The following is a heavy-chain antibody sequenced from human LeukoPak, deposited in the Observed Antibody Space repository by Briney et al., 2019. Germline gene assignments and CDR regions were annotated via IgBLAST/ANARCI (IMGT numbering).Heavy chain of an antibody. V-gene: IGHV4-59*01. D-gene: IGHD6-19*01. J-gene: IGHJ4*02. CDR1: GDSISSYS. CDR3: ARAIDSSGWSIYYFDY. Sequence: SETLSLTCTVSGDSISSYSWSWIRQPPGKGLEWTGYVYYSGSTNYNPSLKSRVTISVDTSKNQFSLKLSSVTAADTAVYYCARAIDSSGWSIYYFDYWGQGTLVTVSS. CDR2: VYYSGST.